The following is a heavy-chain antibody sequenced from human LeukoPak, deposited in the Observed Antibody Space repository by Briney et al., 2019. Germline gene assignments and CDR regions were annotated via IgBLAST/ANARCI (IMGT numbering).Heavy chain of an antibody. V-gene: IGHV4-34*01. D-gene: IGHD4-17*01. J-gene: IGHJ4*02. Sequence: PSETLSLTCAVSGVSSNDYYWSWVRQTPGKGLEWIGEINHSGYTNDSPSLKSRVTLSIDTSRKQFSLNLRSVTVADTGIYYCTRMTTGHDYWGQGTLVTVSS. CDR2: INHSGYT. CDR1: GVSSNDYY. CDR3: TRMTTGHDY.